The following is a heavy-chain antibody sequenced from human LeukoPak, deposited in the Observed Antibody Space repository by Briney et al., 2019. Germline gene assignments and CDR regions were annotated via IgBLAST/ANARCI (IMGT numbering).Heavy chain of an antibody. D-gene: IGHD6-19*01. CDR3: ARHRGSGWYFDY. Sequence: SETLSLTCAVYGGSFNDYYWSWIRQPPGKGLEWIGEINHSGSTNNNPSLKSRVTISVDTSKNQFSLKLSSVTAADTAVYYCARHRGSGWYFDYWGQGTLVIVSS. V-gene: IGHV4-34*01. J-gene: IGHJ4*02. CDR2: INHSGST. CDR1: GGSFNDYY.